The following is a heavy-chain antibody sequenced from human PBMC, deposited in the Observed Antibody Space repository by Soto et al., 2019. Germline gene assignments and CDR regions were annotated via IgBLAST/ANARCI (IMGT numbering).Heavy chain of an antibody. CDR3: ASTYTTSWYWFDP. CDR2: IFSNDEK. CDR1: GFSLSNAGLG. D-gene: IGHD6-13*01. Sequence: QVTVKESGPVLVKPTETLTLTCTVSGFSLSNAGLGVSWIRQSPGKALEWLAHIFSNDEKSYSTSMKSRLTISKDTSKSQVVITMTNMDPVDTATYYCASTYTTSWYWFDPWGQGTLVTVSS. V-gene: IGHV2-26*04. J-gene: IGHJ5*02.